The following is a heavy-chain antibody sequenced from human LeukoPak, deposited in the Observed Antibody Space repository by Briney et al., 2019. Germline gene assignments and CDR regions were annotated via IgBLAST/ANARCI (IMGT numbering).Heavy chain of an antibody. CDR2: IYPSDSDT. V-gene: IGHV5-51*01. Sequence: GESLKISCKGSGYSFTSYWIGWVRQMPGKGLEWMGIIYPSDSDTRYSPSFQGQVTISADKSISTAYLQWSSLKASDTAMYYCARLLYDYVWGSYRPNWFDPWGQGTLVTVSS. CDR3: ARLLYDYVWGSYRPNWFDP. J-gene: IGHJ5*02. D-gene: IGHD3-16*02. CDR1: GYSFTSYW.